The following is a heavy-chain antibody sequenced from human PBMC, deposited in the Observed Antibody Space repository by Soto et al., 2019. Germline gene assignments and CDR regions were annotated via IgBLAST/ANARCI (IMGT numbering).Heavy chain of an antibody. CDR2: VYYSGST. J-gene: IGHJ5*01. V-gene: IGHV4-30-4*01. CDR3: ARTTLRRWLDS. Sequence: NPSETLSLTCSVSGGSISSADYCWTWIRQPPGKGLEWIGHVYYSGSTYYNPSLKSRFAISIDTSKNQFSLILSSVTAADTAVYLCARTTLRRWLDSWCQGTRVTVSS. CDR1: GGSISSADYC. D-gene: IGHD1-1*01.